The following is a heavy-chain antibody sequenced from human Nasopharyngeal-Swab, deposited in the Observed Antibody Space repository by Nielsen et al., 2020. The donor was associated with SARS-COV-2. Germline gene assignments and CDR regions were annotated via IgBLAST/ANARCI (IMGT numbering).Heavy chain of an antibody. CDR1: GFTFSGSA. CDR2: IRSKANSYAT. J-gene: IGHJ4*02. Sequence: GGSLRLSCAASGFTFSGSARHWVRQAYGKGLEWVGRIRSKANSYATAYAASVKGRFTISRDDSKNTAYLQMNSLKTEDTAVYYCTGGVTMVRHWGQGTLVTVSS. CDR3: TGGVTMVRH. V-gene: IGHV3-73*01. D-gene: IGHD3-10*01.